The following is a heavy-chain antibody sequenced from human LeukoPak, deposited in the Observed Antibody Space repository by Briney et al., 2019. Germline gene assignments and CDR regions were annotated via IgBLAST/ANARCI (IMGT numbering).Heavy chain of an antibody. J-gene: IGHJ4*02. CDR2: ISADESDT. D-gene: IGHD7-27*01. V-gene: IGHV3-74*01. Sequence: GGSLRLSCSASGFTFSPYWMQWIRQAPGKGLVWVSRISADESDTNYADFVEGRFTISRDNAKNSLYLQMNSLRAEDTALYYCAKDLGTQGPWGQGTLVTVSS. CDR1: GFTFSPYW. CDR3: AKDLGTQGP.